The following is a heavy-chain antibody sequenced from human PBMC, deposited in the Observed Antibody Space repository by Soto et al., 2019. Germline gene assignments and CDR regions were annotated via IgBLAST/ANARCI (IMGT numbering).Heavy chain of an antibody. V-gene: IGHV1-46*03. J-gene: IGHJ4*02. CDR2: IHPTGGRT. CDR3: ARSLLPGYYFDY. CDR1: GYTFTTYF. Sequence: QVQLVQSGAEVKKPGASVKVSCKASGYTFTTYFMHWVRQAPGQGLEWMGMIHPTGGRTGYAPKFLGRVTMTRDTSARTDSMGLRILRSEDTDVYYCARSLLPGYYFDYWGQGSLVTVSS. D-gene: IGHD3-16*01.